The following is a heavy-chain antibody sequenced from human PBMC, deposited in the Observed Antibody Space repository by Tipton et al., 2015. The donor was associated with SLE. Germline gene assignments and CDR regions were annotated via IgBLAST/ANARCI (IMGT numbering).Heavy chain of an antibody. CDR3: ARESGNYFDF. J-gene: IGHJ4*02. Sequence: SLRLSCAASGFTFGNYEMNWVRQAPGKGLEWISYMTTSGSSIFYADSLKGRFTISRDNAKNSLYLQMNSLRAEDTAVYYCARESGNYFDFWGQGTLVSVSS. CDR2: MTTSGSSI. CDR1: GFTFGNYE. V-gene: IGHV3-48*03.